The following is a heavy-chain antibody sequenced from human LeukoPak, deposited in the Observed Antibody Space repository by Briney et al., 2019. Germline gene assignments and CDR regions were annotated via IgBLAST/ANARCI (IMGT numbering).Heavy chain of an antibody. CDR3: TTVGHGSGSSSFGDYFDY. D-gene: IGHD3-10*01. J-gene: IGHJ4*02. V-gene: IGHV3-15*01. CDR2: IKSKTDGGTT. Sequence: GGSLRLSCAVSGFTFSHAWMSWVRQAPGKGLDYIGRIKSKTDGGTTDYAAPVKGRFTISRDDSKNTLYLQMHSLKSEDTPVYYCTTVGHGSGSSSFGDYFDYWGQGTLVTVSS. CDR1: GFTFSHAW.